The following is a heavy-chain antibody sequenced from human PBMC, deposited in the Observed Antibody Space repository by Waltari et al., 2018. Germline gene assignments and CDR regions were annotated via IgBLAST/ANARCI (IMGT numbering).Heavy chain of an antibody. D-gene: IGHD5-18*01. CDR3: AKARQLWDAGDY. V-gene: IGHV3-23*01. Sequence: EVQLLESGGGLVQPGGSLRLSCAASGFTFSSYAMSWVRQAPGKGLEWVSAISGSGGSTYYADSVKGRFTISRDNSKNTLYLQMNSLRAEDTALYYCAKARQLWDAGDYWGQGTLVTVSS. J-gene: IGHJ4*02. CDR1: GFTFSSYA. CDR2: ISGSGGST.